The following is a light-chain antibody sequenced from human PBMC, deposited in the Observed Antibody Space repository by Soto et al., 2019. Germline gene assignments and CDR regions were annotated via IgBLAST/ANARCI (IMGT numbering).Light chain of an antibody. Sequence: QSALTQPASVSGSPGQSITISCTGTSSDIGGYNYVSWYQQHPGKAPKLIMYDVTNRPSGVSNRFSGSKSGNTASLTISGLQAEDEADYYCSSYTGSSTVVFGGGTKLTVL. CDR1: SSDIGGYNY. CDR3: SSYTGSSTVV. V-gene: IGLV2-14*01. J-gene: IGLJ3*02. CDR2: DVT.